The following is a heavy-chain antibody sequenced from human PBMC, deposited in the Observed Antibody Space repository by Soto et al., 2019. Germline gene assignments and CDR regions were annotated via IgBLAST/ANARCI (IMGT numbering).Heavy chain of an antibody. Sequence: GGSLRLSCAASGFTLSDYDMHWVRQTTGKGLEWVSTIDTAGATYYPGSVKGRFTISREDAKNSLYLQMNNLRAGDTAVYYCASDAPPAVWGKGTTVTVSS. CDR3: ASDAPPAV. CDR2: IDTAGAT. CDR1: GFTLSDYD. J-gene: IGHJ6*04. V-gene: IGHV3-13*01.